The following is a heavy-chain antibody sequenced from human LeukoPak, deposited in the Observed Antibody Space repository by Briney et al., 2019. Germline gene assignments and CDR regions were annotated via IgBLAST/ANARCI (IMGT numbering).Heavy chain of an antibody. CDR1: GIIFSTSD. Sequence: GGSLRLSCAASGIIFSTSDMHWVRQAPGEGLEWVAFIRFDENEKYYTDSVKGRFTISRDNGKNFLYLQMNSLRAEDTALYHCAGDDTPFSGSYWPWGQGTLVTVSS. V-gene: IGHV3-30*02. D-gene: IGHD1-26*01. J-gene: IGHJ5*02. CDR2: IRFDENEK. CDR3: AGDDTPFSGSYWP.